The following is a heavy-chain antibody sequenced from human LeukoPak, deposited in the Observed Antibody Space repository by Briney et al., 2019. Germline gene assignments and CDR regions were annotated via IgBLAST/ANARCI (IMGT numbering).Heavy chain of an antibody. CDR3: AREVAPGGFDY. Sequence: ASVKVSFKASGYTFTGYYMHWVRQAPGQGLEWMGWINPNSGGANYAQKFQGRVTMTRDTSISTAYMELSRLRSDDTAVYYCAREVAPGGFDYWGQGTLVTVSS. CDR1: GYTFTGYY. D-gene: IGHD2-15*01. J-gene: IGHJ4*02. CDR2: INPNSGGA. V-gene: IGHV1-2*02.